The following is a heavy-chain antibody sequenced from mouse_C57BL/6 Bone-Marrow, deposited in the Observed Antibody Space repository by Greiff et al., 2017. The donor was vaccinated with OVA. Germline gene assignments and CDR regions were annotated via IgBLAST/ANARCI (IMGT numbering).Heavy chain of an antibody. CDR3: ASGNYFSY. CDR2: FTMYSDAT. CDR1: YFAFMASA. V-gene: IGHV1-49*01. D-gene: IGHD2-1*01. J-gene: IGHJ3*01. Sequence: LQQPGAELVRPGSSVKLSCKDSYFAFMASAMHWVKQRPGHGLEWIGSFTMYSDATEYSEKFKGKATLTVHKSSSTAYMELSSLTSEASAVYYCASGNYFSYWGRGTLVTVSA.